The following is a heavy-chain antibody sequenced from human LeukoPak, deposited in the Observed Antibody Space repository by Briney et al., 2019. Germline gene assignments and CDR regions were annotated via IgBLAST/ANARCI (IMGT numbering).Heavy chain of an antibody. D-gene: IGHD2-2*01. Sequence: SETLSLTCSVSGGSISNSSYYWGWLRQPPGKGLEWIGSIFYSGTTFYNPSLESRVTISVDTSKNQFSLKLSSVTAADTAMYYCASHSSYASPFRSWGRGPLVTVSP. V-gene: IGHV4-39*01. CDR2: IFYSGTT. J-gene: IGHJ5*02. CDR1: GGSISNSSYY. CDR3: ASHSSYASPFRS.